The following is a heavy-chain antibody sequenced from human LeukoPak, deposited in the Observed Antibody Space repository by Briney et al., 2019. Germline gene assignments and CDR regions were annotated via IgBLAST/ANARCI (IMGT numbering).Heavy chain of an antibody. CDR2: ISSSSSYI. Sequence: GGSLRLSCAASGFTFSSYSMNWVRQAPGEGLEWVSSISSSSSYIYYADSVKGRFTISRDNAKNSLYLQMNSLRAEDTAVYYCARGPNPAHFDYWGQGTLVTVSS. V-gene: IGHV3-21*01. J-gene: IGHJ4*02. CDR3: ARGPNPAHFDY. D-gene: IGHD4/OR15-4a*01. CDR1: GFTFSSYS.